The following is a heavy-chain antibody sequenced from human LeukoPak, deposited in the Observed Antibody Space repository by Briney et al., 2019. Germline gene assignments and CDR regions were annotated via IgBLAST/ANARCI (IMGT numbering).Heavy chain of an antibody. D-gene: IGHD7-27*01. CDR2: IKNDGSEK. CDR1: GFTFSHYW. Sequence: GGSLRLSCAVSGFTFSHYWMIWVRQAPGKGLEWVATIKNDGSEKYYLDSVKGRFTISRDNAKNSLYLQMNSLRAEDTAVYYCARNWGYFDNWGQGTLVTVSS. J-gene: IGHJ4*02. CDR3: ARNWGYFDN. V-gene: IGHV3-7*05.